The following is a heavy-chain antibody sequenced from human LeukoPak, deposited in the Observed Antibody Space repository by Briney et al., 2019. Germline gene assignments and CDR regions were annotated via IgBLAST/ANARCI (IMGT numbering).Heavy chain of an antibody. Sequence: ASVKVSCKASGYTFTGYYMHWVRQAPGQGLEWMGWINPNSGGTNYAQKFQGRVTMTRDTSISTAYMELSRLRSDDTAVYYCARDHYYDSSGYSNDAFDIWGQGTMVTVSS. D-gene: IGHD3-22*01. V-gene: IGHV1-2*02. CDR1: GYTFTGYY. CDR3: ARDHYYDSSGYSNDAFDI. CDR2: INPNSGGT. J-gene: IGHJ3*02.